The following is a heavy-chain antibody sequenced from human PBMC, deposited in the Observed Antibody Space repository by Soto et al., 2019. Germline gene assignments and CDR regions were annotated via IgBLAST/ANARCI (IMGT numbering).Heavy chain of an antibody. CDR1: GFTFSSHE. J-gene: IGHJ4*02. CDR2: VYYSGST. Sequence: GSLRLSCAASGFTFSSHEMNWVRQPPGKGLEWIGSVYYSGSTHDNPSLQSRVTISVDTSRNQFSLNLISVTAADTAVYFCARQPRGPGYGGRGLYFDYWGQGTLVTVSS. CDR3: ARQPRGPGYGGRGLYFDY. D-gene: IGHD3-16*01. V-gene: IGHV4-39*01.